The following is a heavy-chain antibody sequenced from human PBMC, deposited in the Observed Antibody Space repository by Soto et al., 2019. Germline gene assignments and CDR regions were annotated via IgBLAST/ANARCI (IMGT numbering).Heavy chain of an antibody. CDR2: INAGNGNT. J-gene: IGHJ4*02. Sequence: ASVKVSCKASGYTFTSYAMHWVRQAPGQRLEWMGWINAGNGNTKYSQKFQGRVTITRDTSASTAYMELSSLRSEDTAVYYCARVVLRYYDFWSGYYTGKAFLDYWGQGTLVTVSS. CDR1: GYTFTSYA. D-gene: IGHD3-3*01. V-gene: IGHV1-3*01. CDR3: ARVVLRYYDFWSGYYTGKAFLDY.